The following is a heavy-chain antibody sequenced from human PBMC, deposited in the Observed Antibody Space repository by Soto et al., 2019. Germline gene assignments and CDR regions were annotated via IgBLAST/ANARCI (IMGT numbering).Heavy chain of an antibody. V-gene: IGHV3-7*01. CDR1: GFTFSSYW. D-gene: IGHD6-19*01. CDR3: ASYSSGWYSGGFDS. Sequence: GGSLRLSCAASGFTFSSYWMSWVRQAPGKGLEWVANIKQDGSEKYYVDSVKGRFTISRDNAKNSLYLQMNSLRAEDTAVYYCASYSSGWYSGGFDSWGQGTMVTVPS. CDR2: IKQDGSEK. J-gene: IGHJ3*02.